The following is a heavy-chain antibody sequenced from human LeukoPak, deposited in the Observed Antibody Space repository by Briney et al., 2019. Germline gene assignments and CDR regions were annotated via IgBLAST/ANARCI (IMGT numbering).Heavy chain of an antibody. V-gene: IGHV4-34*01. CDR1: DESFSGSLGTSY. J-gene: IGHJ4*02. Sequence: SETLSLTCAVYDESFSGSLGTSYWSWIRRPPGKGLEWIGGIDRHGNTNYSPSLKSRVTISIYTSKNQFSLNLNSVTAADTAVYYCARRGGGNYPFYFDYWGRGTPVTVSS. CDR2: IDRHGNT. CDR3: ARRGGGNYPFYFDY. D-gene: IGHD1-26*01.